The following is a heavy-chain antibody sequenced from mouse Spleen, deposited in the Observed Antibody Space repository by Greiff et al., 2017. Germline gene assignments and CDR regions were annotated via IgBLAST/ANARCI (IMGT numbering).Heavy chain of an antibody. J-gene: IGHJ1*01. V-gene: IGHV5-9*04. D-gene: IGHD1-1*01. CDR2: ISSGGGNT. CDR3: ARHENYGSSYVGYFDV. CDR1: GFTFSSYA. Sequence: EVKLMESGGGLVKLGGSLKLSCAASGFTFSSYAMSWVRQTPEKRLEWVATISSGGGNTYYPDSVKGRFTISRDNAKNTLYLQMSSLKSEDTAMYYCARHENYGSSYVGYFDVWGAGTTVTVSS.